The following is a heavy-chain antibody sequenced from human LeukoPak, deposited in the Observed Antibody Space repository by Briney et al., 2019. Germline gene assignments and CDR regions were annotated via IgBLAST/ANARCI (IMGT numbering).Heavy chain of an antibody. CDR3: ARHQRSGLYWIDY. CDR2: IYYSGGT. V-gene: IGHV4-39*01. Sequence: SETLSLTCTVSGGSISSSVYYWGWIRQPPGKGLEWIGSIYYSGGTFYNPSLKSRVTISVDTSKNQFSLKLSSVTVADTAVYYCARHQRSGLYWIDYWGQGTLVTVSS. D-gene: IGHD6-19*01. CDR1: GGSISSSVYY. J-gene: IGHJ4*02.